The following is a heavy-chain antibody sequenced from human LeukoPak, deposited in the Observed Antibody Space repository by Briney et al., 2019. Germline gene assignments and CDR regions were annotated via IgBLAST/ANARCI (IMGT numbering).Heavy chain of an antibody. CDR1: GFTFSNYW. CDR3: ARDWIPLVRG. V-gene: IGHV3-7*01. Sequence: GGSLRLSCAASGFTFSNYWMSWVRQAPGKGLEWVANIKYDGSEKYYVDSVEGRFTISRDNAKNSLYLQMSSLRAEDTAICYCARDWIPLVRGGGQGTLVTVSS. D-gene: IGHD3-10*01. J-gene: IGHJ4*02. CDR2: IKYDGSEK.